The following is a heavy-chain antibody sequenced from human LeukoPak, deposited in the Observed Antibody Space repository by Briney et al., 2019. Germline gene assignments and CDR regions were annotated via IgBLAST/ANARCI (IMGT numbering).Heavy chain of an antibody. Sequence: GGSLRLSCAASGFTFSSYGMHWVRQAPGKGLEWVAVIWYDGSNKYYGDSVKGRFTISRDNSKNTLYLQMNSLRAEDTAVYYCARGGSGWYGDYYFDYWGQGTLVTVSS. V-gene: IGHV3-33*01. CDR2: IWYDGSNK. D-gene: IGHD6-19*01. CDR1: GFTFSSYG. CDR3: ARGGSGWYGDYYFDY. J-gene: IGHJ4*02.